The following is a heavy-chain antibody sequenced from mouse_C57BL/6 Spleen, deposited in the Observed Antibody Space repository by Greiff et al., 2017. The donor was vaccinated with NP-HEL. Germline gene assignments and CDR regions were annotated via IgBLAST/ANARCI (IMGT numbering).Heavy chain of an antibody. CDR1: GYTFTSYW. CDR2: IYPGSGST. CDR3: ARSLGRGGYAMDY. D-gene: IGHD4-1*01. V-gene: IGHV1-55*01. J-gene: IGHJ4*01. Sequence: VQLQQPGAELVKPGASVKMSCKASGYTFTSYWITWVKQRPGQGLEWIGDIYPGSGSTNYNEKFKSKATLTVDTSSSTAYMQLSSLTSEDSAVYYCARSLGRGGYAMDYWGQGTSVTVSS.